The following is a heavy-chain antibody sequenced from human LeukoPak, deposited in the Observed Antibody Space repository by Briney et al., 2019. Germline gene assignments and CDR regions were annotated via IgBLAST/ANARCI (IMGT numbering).Heavy chain of an antibody. J-gene: IGHJ4*02. V-gene: IGHV3-48*04. D-gene: IGHD3-3*01. CDR3: ARDLKRYDFWSGHY. CDR2: TSSSSSTI. Sequence: GGSLRLSCAASGFTFSGYDMSWVRQAPGKGLEWVSYTSSSSSTIYYADSVKSRFTISRDNAKNSLYLQMNSLRAEDTAVYYCARDLKRYDFWSGHYWGQGTLVTVSS. CDR1: GFTFSGYD.